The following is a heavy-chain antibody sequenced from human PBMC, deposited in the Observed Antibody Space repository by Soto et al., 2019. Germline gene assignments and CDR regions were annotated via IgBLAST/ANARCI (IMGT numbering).Heavy chain of an antibody. J-gene: IGHJ4*02. D-gene: IGHD5-18*01. V-gene: IGHV3-30*18. CDR1: GFTFGRYG. Sequence: QLQLVESGGGVVQPGRSLRLSCAASGFTFGRYGMHWVRQAPGKGLQWVAVISNDGSYKYYEDSVKGRFTISRDNSKNTLYLQMDSVRVEDTAVYYCAKGAHDTPMDFILGYWGQGTLVTVSS. CDR3: AKGAHDTPMDFILGY. CDR2: ISNDGSYK.